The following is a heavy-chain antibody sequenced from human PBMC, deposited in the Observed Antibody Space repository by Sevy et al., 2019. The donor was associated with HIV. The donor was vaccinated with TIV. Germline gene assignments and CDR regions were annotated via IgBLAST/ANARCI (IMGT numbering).Heavy chain of an antibody. V-gene: IGHV3-48*01. Sequence: GGSLRLSCAASGFTFSLYSMTWVRQAPGKGPEWISYITTSSSIIYYADTVKGRFTISRDNAKNSLSLQMSSLMVKDTAVYYCARSFYDSSGFSGYYHLDYWGQGTLVTVSS. CDR1: GFTFSLYS. CDR3: ARSFYDSSGFSGYYHLDY. J-gene: IGHJ4*02. CDR2: ITTSSSII. D-gene: IGHD3-22*01.